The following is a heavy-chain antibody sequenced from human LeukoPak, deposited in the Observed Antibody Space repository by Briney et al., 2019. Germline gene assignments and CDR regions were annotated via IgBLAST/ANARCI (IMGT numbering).Heavy chain of an antibody. CDR1: GGTFSSYT. D-gene: IGHD3-9*01. CDR2: IIPILGIA. V-gene: IGHV1-69*02. J-gene: IGHJ4*02. Sequence: ASVKVSCKASGGTFSSYTISWVRQAPGQGLEWMGRIIPILGIANYAQKFQGRVTITADKSTSTAYMELSSLRSEDTAVYYCASGMYYDILTGPQTKYYFDYWGQGTLVTVSS. CDR3: ASGMYYDILTGPQTKYYFDY.